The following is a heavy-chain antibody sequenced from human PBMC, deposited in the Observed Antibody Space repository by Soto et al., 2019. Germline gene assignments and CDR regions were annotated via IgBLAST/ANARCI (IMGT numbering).Heavy chain of an antibody. CDR3: ARVEAPLIHSDHYYYGMDV. CDR2: IWFDGSNT. J-gene: IGHJ6*02. CDR1: GFSFSTYG. D-gene: IGHD5-18*01. Sequence: QEQLVESGGGVVRPGMSLRLACEGSGFSFSTYGMHWVRQSPGKGLQWVAVIWFDGSNTYYADSVKGRFTISRDNSKSRLYLQMNTLRVEDTAVYHCARVEAPLIHSDHYYYGMDVWGQGTKVTVSS. V-gene: IGHV3-33*04.